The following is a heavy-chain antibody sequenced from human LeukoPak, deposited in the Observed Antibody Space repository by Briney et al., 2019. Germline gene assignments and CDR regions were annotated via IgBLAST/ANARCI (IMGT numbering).Heavy chain of an antibody. Sequence: PGRSLRLSCAASGFTFSSYAMHWVRQAPGKGLEWVAVISYDGSNKYYADSVKGRFTISRDNSKNTLYLQMNSLRAEDTAVYYCARDLDYGVPDYWGPGTLVTVSS. V-gene: IGHV3-30-3*01. D-gene: IGHD4-17*01. J-gene: IGHJ4*02. CDR2: ISYDGSNK. CDR1: GFTFSSYA. CDR3: ARDLDYGVPDY.